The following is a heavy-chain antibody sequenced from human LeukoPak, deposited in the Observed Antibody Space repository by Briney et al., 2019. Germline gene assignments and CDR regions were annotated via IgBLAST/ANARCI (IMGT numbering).Heavy chain of an antibody. D-gene: IGHD6-13*01. CDR1: GFTFSSSA. V-gene: IGHV3-7*01. J-gene: IGHJ4*02. Sequence: GGSLRLSCAASGFTFSSSAMSWVRQAPGKGLEWVAYIKQDGSEIYYADSVKGRFTISRDNAKNSLYLQMNSMRAEDPAVYYYASAPHHSSWYYVDYWGQGTRVTVSS. CDR3: ASAPHHSSWYYVDY. CDR2: IKQDGSEI.